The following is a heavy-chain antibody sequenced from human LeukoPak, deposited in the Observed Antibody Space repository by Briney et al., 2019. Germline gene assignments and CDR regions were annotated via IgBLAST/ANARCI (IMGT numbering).Heavy chain of an antibody. CDR3: ARDLGTYYYGMDV. CDR2: ISYDGSKK. CDR1: GFTSSSYA. D-gene: IGHD1-14*01. V-gene: IGHV3-30-3*01. Sequence: QPGRSLRLSCAASGFTSSSYAMHWVRQAPGKGLEWGAVISYDGSKKDYADSVKGRFTISRDNSKNTLYVQMNSLRAEDTAVYYCARDLGTYYYGMDVWGQGTTVTVSS. J-gene: IGHJ6*02.